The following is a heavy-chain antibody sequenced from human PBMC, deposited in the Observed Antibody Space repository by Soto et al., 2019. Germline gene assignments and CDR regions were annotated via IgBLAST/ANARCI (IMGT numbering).Heavy chain of an antibody. CDR3: SISKVGFWRGYYSDRAFDH. J-gene: IGHJ4*02. Sequence: EVQLVESGGGLEQPGNSLRLSCAGSGFTFDDYAMHWVRQAPGKGLEWVSGISYNSGSVGYADSVSGRFTISRDRAKKSLYLEMNSLKTEGTAFYYCSISKVGFWRGYYSDRAFDHWGQGTLVTVSS. CDR2: ISYNSGSV. D-gene: IGHD3-3*01. V-gene: IGHV3-9*01. CDR1: GFTFDDYA.